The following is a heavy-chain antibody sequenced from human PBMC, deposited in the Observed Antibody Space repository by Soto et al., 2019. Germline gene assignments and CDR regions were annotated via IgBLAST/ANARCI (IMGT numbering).Heavy chain of an antibody. J-gene: IGHJ6*02. CDR3: ARVPRGAYFCYGMDV. Sequence: QVQLVQSGAEVKKPGASVKVSCKASGYTLTNSGVSWVRQAPGQGLEWMGWISANNGNTNYAQKVQGRVTMTTDTSTSTAYMELRSLRSDDTAVYYCARVPRGAYFCYGMDVWGQGTTVTVSS. CDR1: GYTLTNSG. CDR2: ISANNGNT. D-gene: IGHD3-10*01. V-gene: IGHV1-18*01.